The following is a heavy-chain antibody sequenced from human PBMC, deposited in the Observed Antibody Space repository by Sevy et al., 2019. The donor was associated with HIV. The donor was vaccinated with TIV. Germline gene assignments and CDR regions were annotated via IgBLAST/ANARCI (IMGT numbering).Heavy chain of an antibody. V-gene: IGHV4-61*01. CDR2: ISYIGST. J-gene: IGHJ4*02. D-gene: IGHD6-13*01. Sequence: SETLSLTCTVSGGSVSSGNSYWSWIRQPPGKGLEWMGYISYIGSTNYNPSLKSRVTISVDTSKNQLSLRLSSLTAADTAIYYCVRDRIAAAGGYFDYWGQGTLVTVSS. CDR3: VRDRIAAAGGYFDY. CDR1: GGSVSSGNSY.